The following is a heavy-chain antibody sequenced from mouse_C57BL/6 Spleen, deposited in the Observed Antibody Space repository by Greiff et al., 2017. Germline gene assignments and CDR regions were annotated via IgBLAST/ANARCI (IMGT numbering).Heavy chain of an antibody. CDR1: GFTFSDYY. CDR3: AVVANYAMDY. CDR2: INYDGSST. D-gene: IGHD1-1*01. Sequence: DVKLVESEGGLVQPGSSMKLSCTASGFTFSDYYMAWVRQVPEKGLEWVANINYDGSSTYYLDSLKSRFIISRDNAKNILYLQMSSLKSEDTATYYCAVVANYAMDYWGQGTSVTVSS. J-gene: IGHJ4*01. V-gene: IGHV5-16*01.